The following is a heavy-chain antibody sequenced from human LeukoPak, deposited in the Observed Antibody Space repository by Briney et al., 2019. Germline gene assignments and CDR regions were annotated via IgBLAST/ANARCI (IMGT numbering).Heavy chain of an antibody. CDR2: ISYDGSNK. CDR3: VSGRIKQLAPFDY. D-gene: IGHD6-6*01. Sequence: GGSLRLSCAASGFTFSSYAMHWVRQAPGKGLEWVAVISYDGSNKYYADSVKGRFTISRDNSKNTPYLQMNSLRAEDTAVYYCVSGRIKQLAPFDYWGQGTLVTVSS. V-gene: IGHV3-30*01. CDR1: GFTFSSYA. J-gene: IGHJ4*02.